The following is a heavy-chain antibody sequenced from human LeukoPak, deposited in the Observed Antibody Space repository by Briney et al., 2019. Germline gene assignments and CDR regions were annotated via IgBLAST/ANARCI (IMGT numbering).Heavy chain of an antibody. CDR1: GFTFSSYA. Sequence: GGSLRLSCAASGFTFSSYAMGWVRQAPGKGLEWVSAISGSGGSTYYADSVKGRFTISRDNSKNTLYLQMNSLRAEDTAVYYCAKEVGDSSGYRDYFDYWGQGTLVTVSS. V-gene: IGHV3-23*01. J-gene: IGHJ4*02. CDR3: AKEVGDSSGYRDYFDY. CDR2: ISGSGGST. D-gene: IGHD3-22*01.